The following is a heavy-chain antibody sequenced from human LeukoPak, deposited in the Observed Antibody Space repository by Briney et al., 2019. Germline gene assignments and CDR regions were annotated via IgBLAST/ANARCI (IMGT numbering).Heavy chain of an antibody. J-gene: IGHJ4*02. CDR2: IYPGDSDT. Sequence: PGESLKISCQGSGYSFTSYWIGWVRQLPGKGLEWMGIIYPGDSDTRYSPSFQGQVTISADKSISTAYLQWSSLKASDTAMYYCARSGYSSGWAVDYWGQGTLVTVSS. V-gene: IGHV5-51*01. D-gene: IGHD6-19*01. CDR3: ARSGYSSGWAVDY. CDR1: GYSFTSYW.